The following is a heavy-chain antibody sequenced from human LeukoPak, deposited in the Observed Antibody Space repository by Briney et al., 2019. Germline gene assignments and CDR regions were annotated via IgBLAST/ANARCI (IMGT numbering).Heavy chain of an antibody. Sequence: PSQTLSLTCTVSGGSISSGDYYWSWIRQHPGKGLEWIGYIYYSGSTYYNPSLKSRVTISVDTSKNQFSLKLSSVTAADTAVYYCARATKEATTVTRFDYWGQGTLVTVSS. CDR1: GGSISSGDYY. CDR2: IYYSGST. V-gene: IGHV4-31*03. CDR3: ARATKEATTVTRFDY. D-gene: IGHD4-17*01. J-gene: IGHJ4*02.